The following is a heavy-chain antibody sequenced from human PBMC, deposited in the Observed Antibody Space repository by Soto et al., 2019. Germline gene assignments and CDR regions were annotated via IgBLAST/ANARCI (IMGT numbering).Heavy chain of an antibody. D-gene: IGHD1-26*01. CDR2: IYYSGST. Sequence: SETLSLTCTVSCGSISRYYWSWIRQPPGKGLEWIGYIYYSGSTNYNPSLKSRVTISVDTSKNQFSLKLSSVTAADTAVYYCARDLSGSPHWGQGTLVTVSS. V-gene: IGHV4-59*01. J-gene: IGHJ4*02. CDR3: ARDLSGSPH. CDR1: CGSISRYY.